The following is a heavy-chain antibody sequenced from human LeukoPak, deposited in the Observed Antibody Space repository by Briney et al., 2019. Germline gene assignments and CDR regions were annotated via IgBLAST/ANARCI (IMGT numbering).Heavy chain of an antibody. D-gene: IGHD2-15*01. CDR1: GFTFRIYG. J-gene: IGHJ4*02. CDR3: ARDGSGSGDC. CDR2: ISSDATNI. V-gene: IGHV3-21*01. Sequence: GGSLRLSCVASGFTFRIYGMNWVRPAPGKGLEWVPSISSDATNIYYTDSVQGRFTISRDNAKNSLYLQMNSLRAEDTAVYYCARDGSGSGDCWGQGTLVTVSS.